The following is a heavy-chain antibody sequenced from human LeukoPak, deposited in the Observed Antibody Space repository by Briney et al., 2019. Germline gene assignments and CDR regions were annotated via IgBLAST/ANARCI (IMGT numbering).Heavy chain of an antibody. D-gene: IGHD1-26*01. V-gene: IGHV4-39*07. CDR2: IYYSGST. Sequence: SETLSLTCTVSGASISSSTYYWGWIRQPPGKGLECIGYIYYSGSTYYNPSLKSRVTISVDTSKNQFSLKLSSVTAADTAVYYCARAKGSAPSNFDHWGQGTLVTVSS. J-gene: IGHJ4*02. CDR3: ARAKGSAPSNFDH. CDR1: GASISSSTYY.